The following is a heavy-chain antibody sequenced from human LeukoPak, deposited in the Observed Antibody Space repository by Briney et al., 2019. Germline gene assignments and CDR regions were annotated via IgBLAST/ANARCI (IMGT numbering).Heavy chain of an antibody. Sequence: ASVKVSCKASGYTFTSYDINWVRQATGQGLEWMGWMNPNSGNTGYAQKFQGRVTMTRNTSISTAYMELSSLRSEDTAVYYCARGGGGYCSSTSCYEMWGQGTLVTVSS. CDR1: GYTFTSYD. V-gene: IGHV1-8*01. CDR2: MNPNSGNT. J-gene: IGHJ4*02. CDR3: ARGGGGYCSSTSCYEM. D-gene: IGHD2-2*01.